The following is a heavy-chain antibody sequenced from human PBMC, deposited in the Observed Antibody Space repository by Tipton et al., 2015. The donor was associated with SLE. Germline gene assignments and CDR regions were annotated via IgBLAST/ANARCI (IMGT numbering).Heavy chain of an antibody. CDR2: IHHSGST. V-gene: IGHV4-30-2*01. D-gene: IGHD3-10*01. CDR3: ARVGDYYNSGSRVFDH. J-gene: IGHJ4*02. Sequence: TLSLTCVVSDVPISSGGYSWNWIRQPPGKGLEWIGYIHHSGSTYYSPSLKSRVTISVDRSKNQFSLRLSSVTAADTAVYFCARVGDYYNSGSRVFDHWGQGILVTVSS. CDR1: DVPISSGGYS.